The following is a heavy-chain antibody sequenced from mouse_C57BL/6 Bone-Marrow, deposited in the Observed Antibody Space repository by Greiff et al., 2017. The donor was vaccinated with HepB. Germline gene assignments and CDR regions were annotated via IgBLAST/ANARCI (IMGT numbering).Heavy chain of an antibody. J-gene: IGHJ2*01. CDR2: IDPENGDT. D-gene: IGHD1-1*01. CDR3: TTSSGSSSYYFDY. Sequence: DVQLQESGAELVRPGASVKLSCTASGFNIKDDYMHWVKQRPEQGLEWIGWIDPENGDTEYASKFQGKATITADTSSNTAYLQLSSLTSEDTAVYYCTTSSGSSSYYFDYWGQGTTLTVSS. V-gene: IGHV14-4*01. CDR1: GFNIKDDY.